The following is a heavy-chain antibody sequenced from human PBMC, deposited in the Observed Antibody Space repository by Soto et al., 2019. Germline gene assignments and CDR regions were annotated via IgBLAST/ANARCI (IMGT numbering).Heavy chain of an antibody. D-gene: IGHD3-10*01. CDR1: GFSFNSYA. V-gene: IGHV3-23*01. CDR2: INYNSRAT. CDR3: VKQRGSGETYYYNMDV. Sequence: EVHLLESGGGLVQPGGSLRLSCETSGFSFNSYAMTWVRQAPGMGLEWVAVINYNSRATFHAQSVKGRFTISRDNSRNTVFLQMDSLRAEDTAVYYCVKQRGSGETYYYNMDVWGLGTTVIVSS. J-gene: IGHJ6*02.